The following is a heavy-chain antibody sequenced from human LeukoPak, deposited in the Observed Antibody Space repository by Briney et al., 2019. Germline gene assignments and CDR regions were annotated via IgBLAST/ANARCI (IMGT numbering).Heavy chain of an antibody. V-gene: IGHV1-69*06. CDR1: GGTFSSYA. CDR3: ARGRTAANYFDY. Sequence: SVKVSCRASGGTFSSYAISWVRQAPGQGLEWMGGIIPIFGTADYAQKFQGRVTITADKSTSTAYMELSSLRSEDTAVYYCARGRTAANYFDYWGQGTLVTVSS. J-gene: IGHJ4*02. D-gene: IGHD1-1*01. CDR2: IIPIFGTA.